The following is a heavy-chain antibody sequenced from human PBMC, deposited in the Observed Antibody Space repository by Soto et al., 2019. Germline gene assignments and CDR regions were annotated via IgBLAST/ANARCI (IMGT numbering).Heavy chain of an antibody. V-gene: IGHV4-30-4*01. D-gene: IGHD2-15*01. CDR2: IYKSATT. Sequence: SETVSLTCSVSGDSISTVDYFWAWFRQPPGQALEYIGYIYKSATTYYNPSFESRVAISLDTSKSQFSLNVTSLTAADTAVYFCARGRYCLTGRCFPNWFDSWGQGTLVTVSS. J-gene: IGHJ5*01. CDR1: GDSISTVDYF. CDR3: ARGRYCLTGRCFPNWFDS.